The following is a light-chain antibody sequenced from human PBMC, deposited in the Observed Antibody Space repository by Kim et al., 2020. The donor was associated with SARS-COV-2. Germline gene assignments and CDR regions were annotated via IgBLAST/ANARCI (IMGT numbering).Light chain of an antibody. J-gene: IGLJ2*01. CDR3: QSYASRSLI. V-gene: IGLV6-57*04. Sequence: LTQPHSVSESPGRTVTVSCARSSGSIASNYVQWYQQRPGSVPTTVIYVDNQRPSGVPDRFSGSLDSSSNSASLTISALKTEGEADYYCQSYASRSLIFGGGTQLTVL. CDR1: SGSIASNY. CDR2: VDN.